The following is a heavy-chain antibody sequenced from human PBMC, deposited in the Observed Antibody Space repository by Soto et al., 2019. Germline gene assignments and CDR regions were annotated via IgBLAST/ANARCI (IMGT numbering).Heavy chain of an antibody. CDR2: IIPIFGTA. J-gene: IGHJ5*02. CDR3: ARDSEGYCSSTSCPNWFDP. Sequence: QVQLVQSGAEVKKPGSSVKVSCKASGGTFSSYAISWVRQAPGQGLEWIGGIIPIFGTANYAQKFQGRVTITADESTSTAYMELSSLRSEDTAVYYCARDSEGYCSSTSCPNWFDPWGQGTLVTVSS. D-gene: IGHD2-2*01. V-gene: IGHV1-69*01. CDR1: GGTFSSYA.